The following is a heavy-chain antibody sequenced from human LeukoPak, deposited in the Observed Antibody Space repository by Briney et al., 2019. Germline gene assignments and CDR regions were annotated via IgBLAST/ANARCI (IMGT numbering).Heavy chain of an antibody. CDR2: ISAYNGNT. D-gene: IGHD3-16*02. CDR1: GYTFTSYG. CDR3: ARGGSELSDYYYYMDV. V-gene: IGHV1-18*01. J-gene: IGHJ6*03. Sequence: ASVKVPCKASGYTFTSYGISWVRQAPGQGLEWMGWISAYNGNTNYAQKLQGRVTMTTDTSTSTAYMELRSLRSDDTAVYYCARGGSELSDYYYYMDVWGKGTTVTISS.